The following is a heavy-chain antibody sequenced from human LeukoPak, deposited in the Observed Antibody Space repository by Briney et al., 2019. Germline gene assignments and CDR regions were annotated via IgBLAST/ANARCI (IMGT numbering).Heavy chain of an antibody. Sequence: GGSLRLSCAASGFTFSSYAMNWVRQAPGKGLEWVSAISGSGGSTYYADSVKGRFTISRDNSKNTLYLQMNSLRAEDTAVYYCAKDAYGDYGVYYYYGMDVWGKGTTVTVSS. D-gene: IGHD4-17*01. CDR3: AKDAYGDYGVYYYYGMDV. CDR1: GFTFSSYA. V-gene: IGHV3-23*01. CDR2: ISGSGGST. J-gene: IGHJ6*04.